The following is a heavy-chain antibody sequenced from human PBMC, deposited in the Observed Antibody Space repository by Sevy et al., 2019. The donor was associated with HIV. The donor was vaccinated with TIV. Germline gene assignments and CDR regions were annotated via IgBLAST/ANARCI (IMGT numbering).Heavy chain of an antibody. CDR1: GGSFSGYY. CDR3: ARGNIEITMMIVVFTGGIYYFDY. CDR2: ISHSGTV. V-gene: IGHV4-34*01. D-gene: IGHD3-22*01. J-gene: IGHJ4*02. Sequence: SETLSLTCAVYGGSFSGYYWSWIRQPPGKGLEWIGEISHSGTVNYNPSFKSRVTISVDTSKAQFSLKLGSVTAADTAVYYCARGNIEITMMIVVFTGGIYYFDYWGQGTLVTVSS.